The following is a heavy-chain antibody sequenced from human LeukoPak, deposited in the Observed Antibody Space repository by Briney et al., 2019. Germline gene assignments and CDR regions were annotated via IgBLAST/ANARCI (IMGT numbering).Heavy chain of an antibody. CDR3: AREKWTTSGLTAAGIDY. J-gene: IGHJ4*02. D-gene: IGHD6-13*01. CDR2: ISYDGSNK. Sequence: PGGSLRLSCAASGFTFSSYGMHWVRQAPGKGLEWVAVISYDGSNKYYADSVKGRFTISRDNSKNTLYLQMNSLRAEDTAIYYCAREKWTTSGLTAAGIDYWGQGTLVTVSS. V-gene: IGHV3-30*03. CDR1: GFTFSSYG.